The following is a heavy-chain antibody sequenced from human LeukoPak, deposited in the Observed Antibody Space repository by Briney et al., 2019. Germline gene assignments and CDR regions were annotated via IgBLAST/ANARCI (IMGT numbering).Heavy chain of an antibody. V-gene: IGHV1-46*01. CDR3: ARDPVDYGGNPVNFDY. CDR1: GYTFTSYY. D-gene: IGHD4-23*01. Sequence: ASVKVSCKASGYTFTSYYMHWVRQAPGQGLEWMGIINPSGGSTSYAQKFQGRVTMTRDTSTSTVYMELSSPRSEDTAVYYCARDPVDYGGNPVNFDYWSQGTLVTVSS. CDR2: INPSGGST. J-gene: IGHJ4*02.